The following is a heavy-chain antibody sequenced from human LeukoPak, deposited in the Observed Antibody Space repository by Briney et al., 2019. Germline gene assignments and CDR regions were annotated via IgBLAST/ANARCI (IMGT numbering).Heavy chain of an antibody. V-gene: IGHV1-69*04. CDR2: IIPILGIA. CDR1: GGTFSSYA. D-gene: IGHD4/OR15-4a*01. J-gene: IGHJ4*02. Sequence: GASVKVSCKASGGTFSSYAISWVRQAPGQGLEWMGRIIPILGIANYAQKFQGRVTITADKSTSAAYMELSSLRSEDTAVYYCARERGLTYADYWGQGTLVTVSS. CDR3: ARERGLTYADY.